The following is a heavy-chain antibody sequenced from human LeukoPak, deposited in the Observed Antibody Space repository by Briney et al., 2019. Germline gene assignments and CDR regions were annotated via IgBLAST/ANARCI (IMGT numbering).Heavy chain of an antibody. V-gene: IGHV3-23*01. J-gene: IGHJ4*02. Sequence: PGGSLRLSCAASGFTFSSYSMNWVRQAPGKGLEWVSAISGSGGSAYYADSVKGRFTISRDNSKNTLYLQMNSLRAEDTAVYYCAGSRDYDILTGYYTDDYWGQGTLVTVSS. D-gene: IGHD3-9*01. CDR2: ISGSGGSA. CDR1: GFTFSSYS. CDR3: AGSRDYDILTGYYTDDY.